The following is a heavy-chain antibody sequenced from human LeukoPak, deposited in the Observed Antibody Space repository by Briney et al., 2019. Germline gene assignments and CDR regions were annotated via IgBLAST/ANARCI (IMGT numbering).Heavy chain of an antibody. CDR3: AKEMGWNYGDY. J-gene: IGHJ4*02. V-gene: IGHV3-7*05. Sequence: GGSLRLSCAASGFTFSTYWMTWVRQAPGKGLEWVANIKKDGSEKYYVDSVRGRFTISRDNAKNSLYLQMNSLRAEDTAVYYCAKEMGWNYGDYWGQGTLVTVSS. D-gene: IGHD1-7*01. CDR1: GFTFSTYW. CDR2: IKKDGSEK.